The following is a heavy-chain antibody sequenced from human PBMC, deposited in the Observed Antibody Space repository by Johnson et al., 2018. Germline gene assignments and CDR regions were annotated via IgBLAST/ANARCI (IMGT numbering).Heavy chain of an antibody. CDR3: ARGKGVTTFGYYYYCMDV. CDR2: ISSSSSYI. V-gene: IGHV3-21*01. J-gene: IGHJ6*02. Sequence: VQLVQSGGGLVQPGGSLRLSCAASGFTFSSYSMNWVRQAPGKGLEWVSSISSSSSYIYYADSVKGRFTISRDNAQNSLYLQMNSRRAEETAVYYCARGKGVTTFGYYYYCMDVWGQGTTVTVSS. CDR1: GFTFSSYS. D-gene: IGHD4-17*01.